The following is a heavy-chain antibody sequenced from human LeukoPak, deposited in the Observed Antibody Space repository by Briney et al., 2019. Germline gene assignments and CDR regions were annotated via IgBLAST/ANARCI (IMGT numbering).Heavy chain of an antibody. J-gene: IGHJ4*02. CDR1: GFTFSDYS. D-gene: IGHD1-26*01. CDR2: ITSSSSAI. Sequence: GGSLRLSCAASGFTFSDYSMNWVRQAPGKGLEWVSYITSSSSAIYYADSVKGRFTISRDNAKNSLYLQMNSLRAEDTAVYYCARVRGGYHFDYWGQGTLVTVSS. CDR3: ARVRGGYHFDY. V-gene: IGHV3-48*01.